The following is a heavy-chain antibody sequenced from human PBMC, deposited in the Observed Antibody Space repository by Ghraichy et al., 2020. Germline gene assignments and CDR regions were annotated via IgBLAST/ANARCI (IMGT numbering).Heavy chain of an antibody. V-gene: IGHV3-23*01. Sequence: GGSLRLSCAASGFTFSIYAMSWVRQAPGKGLEWVSAISPDSLHTYYAESVKGRFTFSRDNSKSTLYLQMNRLRAEDTAIYYCVRQGPVGGLAAHPFDYWGQGTLVTVSS. D-gene: IGHD2-15*01. CDR3: VRQGPVGGLAAHPFDY. CDR1: GFTFSIYA. CDR2: ISPDSLHT. J-gene: IGHJ4*02.